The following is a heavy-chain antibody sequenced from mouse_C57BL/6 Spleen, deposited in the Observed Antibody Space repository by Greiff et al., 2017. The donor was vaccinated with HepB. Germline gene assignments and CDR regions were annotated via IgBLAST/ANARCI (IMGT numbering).Heavy chain of an antibody. D-gene: IGHD1-1*01. Sequence: VQRVESGAELVRPGTSVKVSCKASGYAFTNYLIEWVKQRPGQGLEWIGVINPGSGGTNYNEKFKGKATLTADKSSSTAYMQLSSLTSEDSAVYFCARDYYGSNRWYFDVWGTGTTVTVSS. CDR3: ARDYYGSNRWYFDV. CDR2: INPGSGGT. V-gene: IGHV1-54*01. CDR1: GYAFTNYL. J-gene: IGHJ1*03.